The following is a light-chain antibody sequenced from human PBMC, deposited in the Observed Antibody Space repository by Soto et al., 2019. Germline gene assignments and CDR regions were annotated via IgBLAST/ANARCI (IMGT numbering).Light chain of an antibody. CDR2: DDS. Sequence: QSVLTQPPSVSGAPGQRVTISCTGSSSNIGAGYVSWYRHLPGTAPKLLIYDDSNRPSGIPDRFSGSKSGTSATLGITGLQTGDEADYYCGTWDSSLIAGVFGTGTKVTVL. CDR1: SSNIGAGY. V-gene: IGLV1-51*01. CDR3: GTWDSSLIAGV. J-gene: IGLJ1*01.